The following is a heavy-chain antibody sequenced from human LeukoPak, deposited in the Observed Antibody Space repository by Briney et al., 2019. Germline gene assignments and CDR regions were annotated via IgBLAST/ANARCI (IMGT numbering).Heavy chain of an antibody. V-gene: IGHV1-24*01. D-gene: IGHD3-16*02. CDR3: ATVPKWGVIDHFDY. CDR2: FDPEDGET. Sequence: ASVKVSCKVSGYTLTELSMHWVRQAPGKGLEWMGGFDPEDGETIYAQKFQGRVTMTEDTSTDTAYMELSSLRSEDTAVYYCATVPKWGVIDHFDYWGQGTLATVSS. J-gene: IGHJ4*02. CDR1: GYTLTELS.